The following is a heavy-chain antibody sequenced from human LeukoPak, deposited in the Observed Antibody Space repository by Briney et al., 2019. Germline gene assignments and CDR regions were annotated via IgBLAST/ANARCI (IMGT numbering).Heavy chain of an antibody. J-gene: IGHJ4*02. CDR2: ITPFNGNT. CDR3: ARSRLPVGHFDY. CDR1: GYTFTSYD. Sequence: ASVKVSCKASGYTFTSYDINWVRQATGQALEWMGWITPFNGNTNYAQKFQDRVTITRDRSMSTAYMELSSLRSEDTAMYYCARSRLPVGHFDYWGQGTLVTVSS. V-gene: IGHV1-45*02.